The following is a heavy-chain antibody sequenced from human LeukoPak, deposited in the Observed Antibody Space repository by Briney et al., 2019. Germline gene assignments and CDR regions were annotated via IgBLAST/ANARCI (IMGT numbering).Heavy chain of an antibody. CDR2: INHSGST. CDR1: GGSFSGYY. D-gene: IGHD3-10*01. CDR3: ARALRRGQYYYGSGSSPFDY. V-gene: IGHV4-34*01. J-gene: IGHJ4*02. Sequence: SETLSLTCAVYGGSFSGYYWSWIRQPPGKGLEWIGGINHSGSTNYNPSLKSRVTISVDTSKNQFSLKLSSVTAADTAVYYCARALRRGQYYYGSGSSPFDYWGQGTLVTVSS.